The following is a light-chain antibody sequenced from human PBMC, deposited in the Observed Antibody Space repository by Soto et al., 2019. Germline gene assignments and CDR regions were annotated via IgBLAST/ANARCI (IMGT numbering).Light chain of an antibody. Sequence: QSVLTQPASVSGSPGQSITISCTGTSSDIGAYNYVSWYQHHPGEAPKLMIYDVTTRPSGVSNRFSGSKSGNTASLTISSLQAEDEADYFCGSYTGSSTPVVFGGGTKLTVL. CDR1: SSDIGAYNY. CDR2: DVT. J-gene: IGLJ2*01. CDR3: GSYTGSSTPVV. V-gene: IGLV2-14*03.